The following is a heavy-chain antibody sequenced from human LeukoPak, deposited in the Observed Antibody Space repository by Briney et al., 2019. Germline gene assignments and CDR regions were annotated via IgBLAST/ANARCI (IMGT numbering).Heavy chain of an antibody. CDR1: GFTFSSYD. CDR3: ARDFSGVGMDV. Sequence: GGSLRLSCAASGFTFSSYDMHWVRQAPGKGLEWVSAIGTAGDTYYPGSVKGRFTFSRENAKNSLYLQMNSLRAGDTAVYYCARDFSGVGMDVWGQGTTVTVSS. V-gene: IGHV3-13*01. J-gene: IGHJ6*02. D-gene: IGHD6-25*01. CDR2: IGTAGDT.